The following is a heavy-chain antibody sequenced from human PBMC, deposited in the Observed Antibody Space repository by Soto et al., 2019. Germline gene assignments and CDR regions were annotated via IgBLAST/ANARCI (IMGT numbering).Heavy chain of an antibody. D-gene: IGHD3-9*01. V-gene: IGHV3-23*01. J-gene: IGHJ4*02. Sequence: VGSLRLSCAASGFSFAGYALTWVRLAPGKGLEWVASISGGGGSTYYADSVRGRFSISRDNSNRMVYLQMGSLTAGDTAVYYCAKTETFNGYYNAFDYWGQGTRVTVSS. CDR3: AKTETFNGYYNAFDY. CDR1: GFSFAGYA. CDR2: ISGGGGST.